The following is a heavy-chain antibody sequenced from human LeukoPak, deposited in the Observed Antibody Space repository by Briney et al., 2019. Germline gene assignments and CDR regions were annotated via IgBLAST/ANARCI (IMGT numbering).Heavy chain of an antibody. J-gene: IGHJ4*01. D-gene: IGHD3-10*01. Sequence: SETLSLTCSVGGASVYSGDYYWAWIRQPPGQSLEYIGAVYYSGVTFDNPSLSGRITMSVDTSKNQFSLNLASVTATDTAIYYCARRGVFGSDNYFEYWGQGILVIVSS. CDR3: ARRGVFGSDNYFEY. CDR1: GASVYSGDYY. CDR2: VYYSGVT. V-gene: IGHV4-39*01.